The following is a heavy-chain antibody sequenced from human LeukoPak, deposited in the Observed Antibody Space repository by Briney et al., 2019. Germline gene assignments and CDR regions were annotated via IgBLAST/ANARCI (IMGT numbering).Heavy chain of an antibody. V-gene: IGHV3-23*01. J-gene: IGHJ4*02. CDR1: GFTFNSYA. Sequence: GGSLRLSCAASGFTFNSYAMNWVRQAPGKGLERVSVISSGGGTTYYADSVKGRFTISRDNSKNMLYLQMNSLRAEDTAVYYCAKDNTWIQLRLLRWGQGTLVTVSS. D-gene: IGHD5-18*01. CDR2: ISSGGGTT. CDR3: AKDNTWIQLRLLR.